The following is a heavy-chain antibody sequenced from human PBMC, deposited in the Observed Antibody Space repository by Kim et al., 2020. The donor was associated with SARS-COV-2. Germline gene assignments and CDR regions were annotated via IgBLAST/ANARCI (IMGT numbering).Heavy chain of an antibody. J-gene: IGHJ4*02. D-gene: IGHD3-3*01. Sequence: PSLTRRLTISVDKSKNQFSLKLSSVTAADTAVYYCARSITIFGVVITFDYWGQGTLVTVSS. V-gene: IGHV4-4*02. CDR3: ARSITIFGVVITFDY.